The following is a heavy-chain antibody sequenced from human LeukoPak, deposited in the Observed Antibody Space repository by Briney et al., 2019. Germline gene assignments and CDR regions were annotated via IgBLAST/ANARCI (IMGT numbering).Heavy chain of an antibody. CDR3: ARGLVDVVGATTAASWFDP. Sequence: GASVKVSCKVSGYTLTELSMHWVRQAPGKGLEWMGGFDPEDGETIYAQKFQGRVTMTEDTSTDTAYMELSSLRSEDTAVYYCARGLVDVVGATTAASWFDPWGQGTLVTVSS. D-gene: IGHD1-26*01. V-gene: IGHV1-24*01. CDR1: GYTLTELS. CDR2: FDPEDGET. J-gene: IGHJ5*02.